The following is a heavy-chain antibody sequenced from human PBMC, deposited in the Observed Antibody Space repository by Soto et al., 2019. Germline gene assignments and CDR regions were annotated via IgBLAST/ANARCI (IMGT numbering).Heavy chain of an antibody. D-gene: IGHD6-19*01. CDR2: LSGSGGST. CDR3: AIPSGLTVTGTDY. Sequence: HPGGSLRLSCAASGFSFHTYAMGWVRQAPGKGLEWVSSLSGSGGSTNYADSVEGRFTISRDKSKDILYLQMNSLRAEDTAIYYCAIPSGLTVTGTDYWGQGTLVTVSS. CDR1: GFSFHTYA. V-gene: IGHV3-23*01. J-gene: IGHJ4*02.